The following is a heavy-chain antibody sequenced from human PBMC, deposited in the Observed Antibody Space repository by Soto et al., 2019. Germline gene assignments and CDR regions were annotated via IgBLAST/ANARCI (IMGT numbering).Heavy chain of an antibody. Sequence: PVGSLRLSCTSSVCSVNDNYMACVRQAPGKSPEWVAVIFTRGTAHYADSVTGRFTFSRDNSKRTLNLQLNNLRAEDTAVYYCTKLSAYYFECWGEGTRVTVSS. CDR3: TKLSAYYFEC. CDR1: VCSVNDNY. V-gene: IGHV3-53*01. CDR2: IFTRGTA. J-gene: IGHJ4*02. D-gene: IGHD3-16*01.